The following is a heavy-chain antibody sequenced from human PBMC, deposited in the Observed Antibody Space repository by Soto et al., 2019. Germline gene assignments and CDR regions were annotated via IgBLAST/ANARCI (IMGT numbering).Heavy chain of an antibody. Sequence: ASVKVSCKASGGTFSSYAISWVRQAPGQGLEWMGGIIPIFGTANYEQKFQGRVTITADESTSTAYMELSSLRSEDTAVYYWAIANWNYEEARDYYYYPGMDVWGQGTTVTVSS. J-gene: IGHJ6*02. CDR1: GGTFSSYA. CDR2: IIPIFGTA. D-gene: IGHD1-7*01. CDR3: AIANWNYEEARDYYYYPGMDV. V-gene: IGHV1-69*13.